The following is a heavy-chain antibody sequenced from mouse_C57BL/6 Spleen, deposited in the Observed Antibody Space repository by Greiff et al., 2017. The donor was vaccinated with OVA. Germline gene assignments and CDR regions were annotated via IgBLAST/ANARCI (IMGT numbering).Heavy chain of an antibody. D-gene: IGHD1-1*01. Sequence: VQVQQYGAELVKPGASVKMSCKASGYTFTSYWITWVKPRPGQGLEWIGDIYPGSGSTNYNEKFKSKATLTVDTSSSTAYMQLSSLTSEDSAVYYCARSSYYYPYYFDYWGQGTTLTVSS. CDR1: GYTFTSYW. V-gene: IGHV1-55*01. J-gene: IGHJ2*01. CDR2: IYPGSGST. CDR3: ARSSYYYPYYFDY.